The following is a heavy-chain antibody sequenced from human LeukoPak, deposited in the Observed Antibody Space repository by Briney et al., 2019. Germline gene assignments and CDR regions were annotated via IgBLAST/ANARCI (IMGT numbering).Heavy chain of an antibody. CDR3: ARSGGYGDYALGNPTPFDY. J-gene: IGHJ4*02. V-gene: IGHV4-39*01. Sequence: PSETLSLTCSVSGDSISSSGRFYWGWLRQPPGKGLEWIGSMDYSGTTDYNPSLKSRVTLSVDTSKDQFSLKLTSVTAADTALYYCARSGGYGDYALGNPTPFDYWGQGTLVTVSS. CDR2: MDYSGTT. D-gene: IGHD4-17*01. CDR1: GDSISSSGRFY.